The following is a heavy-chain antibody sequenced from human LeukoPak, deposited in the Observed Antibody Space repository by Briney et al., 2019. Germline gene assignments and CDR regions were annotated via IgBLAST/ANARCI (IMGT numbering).Heavy chain of an antibody. D-gene: IGHD3-22*01. CDR3: ARDQHYDSNGYSYFDY. CDR1: GFTFSSYA. CDR2: ISYDGSNK. Sequence: GGSLRLSCAASGFTFSSYAMHWVGRAPGKGGEGGAVISYDGSNKYSADSVKGRFTISRHNFKTTMYLQMNSLRAQDTAVYSCARDQHYDSNGYSYFDYWGQGTLVTASS. J-gene: IGHJ4*02. V-gene: IGHV3-30-3*01.